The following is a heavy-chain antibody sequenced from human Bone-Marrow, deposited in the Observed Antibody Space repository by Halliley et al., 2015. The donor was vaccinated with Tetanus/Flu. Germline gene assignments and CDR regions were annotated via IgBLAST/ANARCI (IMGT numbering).Heavy chain of an antibody. J-gene: IGHJ4*02. D-gene: IGHD3-3*01. CDR3: ARDNLAWKDFDY. CDR2: ISTFNGNT. Sequence: EWMGWISTFNGNTNFAQNFQGRVTMTTDTSTSTAYMELRSLRSDDTAVYYCARDNLAWKDFDYWGQGTLVTVSS. V-gene: IGHV1-18*01.